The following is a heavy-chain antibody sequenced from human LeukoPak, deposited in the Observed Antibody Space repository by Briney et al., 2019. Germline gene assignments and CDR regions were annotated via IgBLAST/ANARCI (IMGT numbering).Heavy chain of an antibody. CDR2: FNPKTGGT. CDR3: AEEFSSKLEWLAYVTGDDAFDV. J-gene: IGHJ3*01. D-gene: IGHD3-3*01. Sequence: ASVKVSCKAFGYSFTGYHLHWERQAPRQGLEWMGWFNPKTGGTNYEWKVQGRVSMTRATSITTVNMELNRLTSDDTDVDYCAEEFSSKLEWLAYVTGDDAFDVWGQGTMITVS. CDR1: GYSFTGYH. V-gene: IGHV1-2*02.